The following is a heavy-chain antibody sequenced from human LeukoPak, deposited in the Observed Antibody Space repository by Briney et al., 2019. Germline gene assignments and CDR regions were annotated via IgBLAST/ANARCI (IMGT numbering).Heavy chain of an antibody. CDR1: GYTFTDYS. CDR3: ARDLDVVVPAAIPHDAFDI. CDR2: ISAYNGNT. D-gene: IGHD2-2*02. Sequence: ASVKVSCKASGYTFTDYSMHWVRQAPGQGLEWMGWISAYNGNTNYAQKLQGRVTMTTDTSTSTAYMELRSLRSDDTAVYYCARDLDVVVPAAIPHDAFDIWGQGTMVTVSS. J-gene: IGHJ3*02. V-gene: IGHV1-18*01.